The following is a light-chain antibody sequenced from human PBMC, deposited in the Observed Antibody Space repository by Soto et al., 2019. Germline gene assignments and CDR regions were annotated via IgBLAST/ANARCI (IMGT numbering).Light chain of an antibody. Sequence: VMTQSAATVSVSPGERATLSCRASQSVGSGLSWYQQKPDQAPRLLIYGASTRATGIPARFSGSGSGTEFTLTISSLQSEDYAVYYCQQYNNWPPITFGQGTRLEIK. J-gene: IGKJ5*01. CDR2: GAS. V-gene: IGKV3-15*01. CDR3: QQYNNWPPIT. CDR1: QSVGSG.